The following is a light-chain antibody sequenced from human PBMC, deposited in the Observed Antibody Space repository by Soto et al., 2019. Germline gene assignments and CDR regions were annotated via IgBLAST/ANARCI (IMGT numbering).Light chain of an antibody. CDR2: GAS. J-gene: IGKJ3*01. Sequence: EFVLTQSPGTLSLSPGERATLSCRASQSVSSKLAWYQQKPGQAPRLLIYGASNRATGIPARFSGSGSGTDFTLTISSLEPEDFAVYYCQQRSNWPVTFGPGTKVDIK. CDR3: QQRSNWPVT. CDR1: QSVSSK. V-gene: IGKV3-11*01.